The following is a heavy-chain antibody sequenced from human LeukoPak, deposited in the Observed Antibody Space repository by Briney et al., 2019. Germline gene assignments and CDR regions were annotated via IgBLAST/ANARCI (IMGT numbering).Heavy chain of an antibody. CDR1: GGTFSSYA. V-gene: IGHV1-69*04. CDR3: ARVTWDYYYMDV. D-gene: IGHD3-16*01. CDR2: IIPILGIA. J-gene: IGHJ6*03. Sequence: SVKVSCKASGGTFSSYAISWVRQAPGQGLEWMGRIIPILGIANYAQKLQGRVTMTTDTSTSTAYMELRSLRSDDTAVYYCARVTWDYYYMDVWGKGTTVTVSS.